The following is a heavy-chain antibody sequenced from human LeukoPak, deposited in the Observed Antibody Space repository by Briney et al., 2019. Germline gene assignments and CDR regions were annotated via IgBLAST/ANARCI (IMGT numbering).Heavy chain of an antibody. V-gene: IGHV3-30*04. CDR3: ARDLYCSGGSCYSGVAY. CDR2: ISYDGSHK. CDR1: GFTFSNYA. D-gene: IGHD2-15*01. Sequence: GGSLRLSCAASGFTFSNYAMHWVRQAPGKGLEWVAVISYDGSHKYYADSVKGRFTISRDNSKNTLCLQMNSLRAEDTAVYYCARDLYCSGGSCYSGVAYWGQGTLVTVSS. J-gene: IGHJ4*02.